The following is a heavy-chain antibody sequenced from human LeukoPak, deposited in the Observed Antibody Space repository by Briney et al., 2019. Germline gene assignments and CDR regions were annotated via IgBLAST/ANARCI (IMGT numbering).Heavy chain of an antibody. D-gene: IGHD3-22*01. CDR3: ARVNDSSGYPKYYFDY. CDR1: GGSISSSNW. J-gene: IGHJ4*02. V-gene: IGHV4-4*02. Sequence: MPSETLSLTCAVSGGSISSSNWWSWVRQPPGTGLEWIGEVYHGGTTTYNPSLKSRVTISVDKSKNQFSLKLSSVTAADTAVYYCARVNDSSGYPKYYFDYWGQGTLVTVSS. CDR2: VYHGGTT.